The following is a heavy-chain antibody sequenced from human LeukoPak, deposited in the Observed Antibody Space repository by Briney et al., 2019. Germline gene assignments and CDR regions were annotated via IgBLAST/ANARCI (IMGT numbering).Heavy chain of an antibody. V-gene: IGHV1-69*04. J-gene: IGHJ4*02. D-gene: IGHD2-15*01. CDR1: GGTFSSYA. Sequence: GASVKVSCKASGGTFSSYAISWVRQAPGQGLEGMGRIIPILGIANYAQKFQGRVTITADKSTSTAYMELSSLRSEDTAVYYCARLGYCSGGSCQKVFFDYWGQGTLVTVSS. CDR3: ARLGYCSGGSCQKVFFDY. CDR2: IIPILGIA.